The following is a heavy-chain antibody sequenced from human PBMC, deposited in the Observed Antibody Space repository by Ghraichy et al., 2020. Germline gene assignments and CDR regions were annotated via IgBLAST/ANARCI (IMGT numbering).Heavy chain of an antibody. CDR1: GFTFDDYA. D-gene: IGHD3-22*01. J-gene: IGHJ4*02. CDR2: ISWNSGII. V-gene: IGHV3-9*01. Sequence: GGSLRLSCAASGFTFDDYAMHWVRQAPGKGLEWVSGISWNSGIIGYADSVKGRFTISRDNAKNSLYLQMNSLRAEETALYYCAKAVVVVITAYYFDYWGQGTLVTVSS. CDR3: AKAVVVVITAYYFDY.